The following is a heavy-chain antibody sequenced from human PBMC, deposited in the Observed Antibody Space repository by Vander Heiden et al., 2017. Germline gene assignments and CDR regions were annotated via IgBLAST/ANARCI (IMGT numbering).Heavy chain of an antibody. CDR2: SYSSGST. CDR3: AREGVTGTKLRWFGETRITGSNWFDP. Sequence: RQPPGKGLEWSGYSYSSGSTNYKPSLKSRVTISVDTSKNQFSLKLSSVTAADTAVYYCAREGVTGTKLRWFGETRITGSNWFDPWGQGTLVTVSS. V-gene: IGHV4-59*01. J-gene: IGHJ5*02. D-gene: IGHD3-10*01.